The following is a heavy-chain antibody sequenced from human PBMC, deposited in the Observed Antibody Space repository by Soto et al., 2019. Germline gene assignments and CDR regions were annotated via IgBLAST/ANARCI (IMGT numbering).Heavy chain of an antibody. V-gene: IGHV1-46*01. Sequence: ASVKVSCKAPGDTFTCYYLHWVRQAPGQGLEWMGVINPHGGSTKYAQKFQGRITMTRDTSRSTVYMELSSLRSDDTAIYYCARSSGGNFGIIIEGSNWFDPWGRGTLVTVS. J-gene: IGHJ5*02. D-gene: IGHD3-3*01. CDR3: ARSSGGNFGIIIEGSNWFDP. CDR2: INPHGGST. CDR1: GDTFTCYY.